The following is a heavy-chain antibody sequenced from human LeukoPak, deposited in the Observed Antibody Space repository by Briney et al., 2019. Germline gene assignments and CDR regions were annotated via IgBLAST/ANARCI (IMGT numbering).Heavy chain of an antibody. D-gene: IGHD1-26*01. CDR2: IIPIFGTA. V-gene: IGHV1-69*13. J-gene: IGHJ4*02. CDR1: GGTFSSYA. CDR3: AKDGGSYSIDY. Sequence: ASVKVSCKASGGTFSSYAISWVRQAPGQGLEWMGGIIPIFGTANYAQKFQGRVTITADESTSTAYMELSSLRSEDTAVYYCAKDGGSYSIDYWGQGTLVTVSS.